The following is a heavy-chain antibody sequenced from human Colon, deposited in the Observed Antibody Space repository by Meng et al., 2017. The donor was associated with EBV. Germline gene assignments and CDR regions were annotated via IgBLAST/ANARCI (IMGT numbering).Heavy chain of an antibody. V-gene: IGHV4-4*02. J-gene: IGHJ4*02. CDR3: ARVRVIPAAVGFDY. CDR1: GGSISTSDW. Sequence: QVHRWGSAPGLVEPSGTLSLTRAVSGGSISTSDWWSWVRQPPGKGLEWIGEIYRGGGTNYNPSFKSQVTISVDTSNNHFSLKLSYVTAADTAVYYCARVRVIPAAVGFDYWGQGTLVTVSS. D-gene: IGHD2-2*01. CDR2: IYRGGGT.